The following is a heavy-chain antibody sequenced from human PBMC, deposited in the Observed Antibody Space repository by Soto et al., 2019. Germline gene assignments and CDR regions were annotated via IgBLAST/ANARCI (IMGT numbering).Heavy chain of an antibody. D-gene: IGHD3-3*01. V-gene: IGHV1-24*01. CDR1: GYTLTELS. CDR2: FDPEDGET. CDR3: ATGFAWSGPYGVGAFDI. J-gene: IGHJ3*02. Sequence: GASVKVSCKVSGYTLTELSMHCVRQAPGKGLEWMGGFDPEDGETIYAQKFQGRVTMTEDTSTDTAYMELSSLRSEDTAVYYCATGFAWSGPYGVGAFDIWGQGTMVTVSS.